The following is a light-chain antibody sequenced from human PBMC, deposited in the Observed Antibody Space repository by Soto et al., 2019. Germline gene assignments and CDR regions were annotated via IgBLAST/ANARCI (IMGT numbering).Light chain of an antibody. CDR1: SSDVGDYND. J-gene: IGLJ2*01. CDR2: GVS. Sequence: QSVLTQPPSASGTPGQTVTIPCTGTSSDVGDYNDVSWYQQHPGKAPKLVIYGVSRRPSGVPDRFSGSKSGNTASLTVSGLQAEDEAYYYCSANAGSSNLVFGGGTKLTVL. CDR3: SANAGSSNLV. V-gene: IGLV2-8*01.